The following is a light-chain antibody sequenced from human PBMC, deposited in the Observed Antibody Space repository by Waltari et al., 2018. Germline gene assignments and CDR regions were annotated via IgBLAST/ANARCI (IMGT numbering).Light chain of an antibody. V-gene: IGKV3-20*01. CDR1: QSVVSNY. CDR2: GAS. CDR3: HQYGSSPWT. Sequence: EIVLTQSPGTLSLSPGETATPSCRASQSVVSNYLAWYQQKPGPAPRLLIFGASSRAAGIPDRFSGSGSGTDFTLTISRLKPEDFAVFYCHQYGSSPWTFGQGTKVEIK. J-gene: IGKJ1*01.